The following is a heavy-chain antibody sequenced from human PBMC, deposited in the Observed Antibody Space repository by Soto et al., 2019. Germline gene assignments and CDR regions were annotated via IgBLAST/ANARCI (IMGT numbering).Heavy chain of an antibody. Sequence: ASVKVSCKASGYTFTSYGISWVRQAPGQGLEWMGWISAYNGNTNYAQKLQGRVTMTTDTSTSTAYMELRSLRSDDTAVYYCARPSPTCSSTSCYTSIDYWGQGTMVPVYS. CDR2: ISAYNGNT. D-gene: IGHD2-2*02. CDR1: GYTFTSYG. CDR3: ARPSPTCSSTSCYTSIDY. J-gene: IGHJ4*02. V-gene: IGHV1-18*01.